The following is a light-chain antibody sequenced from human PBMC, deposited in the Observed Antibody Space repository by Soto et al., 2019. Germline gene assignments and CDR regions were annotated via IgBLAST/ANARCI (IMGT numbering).Light chain of an antibody. CDR2: YDD. CDR3: AAWDDRLHGVV. V-gene: IGLV1-36*01. CDR1: SSNIGNNA. J-gene: IGLJ2*01. Sequence: QSVLTQPPSVSAAPSQRFTISCSGSSSNIGNNAVNWYQQLPGKAPKLLIYYDDLMPSGVSDRFSGSKSGTSASLAISGLQSEEEDDSSCAAWDDRLHGVVFGGGTKLTVL.